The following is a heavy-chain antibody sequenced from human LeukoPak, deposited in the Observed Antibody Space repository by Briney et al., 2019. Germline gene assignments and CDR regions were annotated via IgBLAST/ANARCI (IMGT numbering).Heavy chain of an antibody. CDR2: IIPIFGTA. Sequence: SVKVSCKASGGTFSSYAISWVRQAPGHGLEWMGGIIPIFGTATYAQKFQGRVTITADESTSTAYMELSSLRSEDTAVYYCARAGIVGATWAFDIWGQGTMVTVSS. D-gene: IGHD1-26*01. J-gene: IGHJ3*02. V-gene: IGHV1-69*13. CDR1: GGTFSSYA. CDR3: ARAGIVGATWAFDI.